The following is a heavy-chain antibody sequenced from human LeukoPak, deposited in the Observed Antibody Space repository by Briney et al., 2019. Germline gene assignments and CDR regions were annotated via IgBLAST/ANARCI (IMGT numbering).Heavy chain of an antibody. CDR2: IYPGDSDT. CDR1: GYSFTSYW. CDR3: ARSGWAAAGTREFDY. D-gene: IGHD6-13*01. J-gene: IGHJ4*02. Sequence: GEPLKISCKGSGYSFTSYWIGWVRQMPGKGLEWMGIIYPGDSDTRYSPSFQGQVTISADKSISTAYLQWSSLKASDTAMYYCARSGWAAAGTREFDYWGQGTLVTVSS. V-gene: IGHV5-51*01.